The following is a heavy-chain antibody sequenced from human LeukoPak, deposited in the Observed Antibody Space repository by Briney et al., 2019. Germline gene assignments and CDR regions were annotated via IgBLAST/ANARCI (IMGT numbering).Heavy chain of an antibody. Sequence: GGSLRLSCAASGFTVSSNYMSWVRQAPGKGLEWVSVNYSGGSTYYADSVKGRFTISRDNSKNTLYLQMNSLRADDTAVYYCARKLRGQGAFDIWGQGTMVTVSS. J-gene: IGHJ3*02. D-gene: IGHD3-10*01. CDR1: GFTVSSNY. V-gene: IGHV3-53*01. CDR3: ARKLRGQGAFDI. CDR2: NYSGGST.